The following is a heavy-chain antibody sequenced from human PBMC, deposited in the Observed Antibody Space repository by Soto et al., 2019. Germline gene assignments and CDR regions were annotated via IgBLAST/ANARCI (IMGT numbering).Heavy chain of an antibody. CDR1: GFTFSSYA. D-gene: IGHD7-27*01. J-gene: IGHJ2*01. Sequence: EVQLLESGGGLVQPGGSLRLSCAASGFTFSSYAMSWVRQAPGEGLEWVSVISGSGGSTYYADSVKGRFTISRDNSKNTLYLQMNSLRAEDTAVYYCAKRNWGGWYFDLWGRGTLVTVSS. CDR3: AKRNWGGWYFDL. CDR2: ISGSGGST. V-gene: IGHV3-23*01.